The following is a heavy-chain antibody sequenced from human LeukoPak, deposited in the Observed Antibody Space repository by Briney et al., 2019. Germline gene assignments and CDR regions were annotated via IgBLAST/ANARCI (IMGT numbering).Heavy chain of an antibody. CDR1: GVSISSSNSY. CDR3: GRDRGYCSGDGCYSIWFDP. V-gene: IGHV4-39*02. D-gene: IGHD2-15*01. J-gene: IGHJ5*02. CDR2: IYYSGNT. Sequence: KSSETLSLTCTVSGVSISSSNSYWGWIRQPPGKGLEWIGSIYYSGNTYYNASLKSQVSISIDTSKNQFSLRLTSVTAADTAVYYCGRDRGYCSGDGCYSIWFDPWGQGTLVTVSS.